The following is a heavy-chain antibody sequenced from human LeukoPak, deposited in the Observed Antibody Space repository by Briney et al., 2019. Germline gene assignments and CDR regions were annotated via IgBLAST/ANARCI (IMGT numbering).Heavy chain of an antibody. CDR1: GYTFTGYY. CDR3: AKFSSGHNYGDLM. D-gene: IGHD4-17*01. CDR2: INPSSGGA. J-gene: IGHJ4*02. V-gene: IGHV1-2*02. Sequence: ASVKVSCKASGYTFTGYYIHWVRQAPGQGLEWMGWINPSSGGAKYAQNFQGRVIMTTDTSVSTAYMELSSLRAEDTAVYYCAKFSSGHNYGDLMWGQGTLVTVSS.